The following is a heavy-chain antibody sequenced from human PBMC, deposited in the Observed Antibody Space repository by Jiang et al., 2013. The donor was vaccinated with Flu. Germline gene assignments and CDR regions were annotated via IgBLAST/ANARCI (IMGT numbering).Heavy chain of an antibody. CDR2: ISGRDDST. J-gene: IGHJ4*02. CDR1: GFTFSDYA. CDR3: AKDFTNFYDSSGYYYFDY. V-gene: IGHV3-23*01. D-gene: IGHD3-22*01. Sequence: LVQPGGSLRLSCAASGFTFSDYAMSWVRQAPGKGLEWVSVISGRDDSTFYADSVKGRFTISRDNSKNTLYLRMHSLRADDTAVYYCAKDFTNFYDSSGYYYFDYWGQGTLVTVSS.